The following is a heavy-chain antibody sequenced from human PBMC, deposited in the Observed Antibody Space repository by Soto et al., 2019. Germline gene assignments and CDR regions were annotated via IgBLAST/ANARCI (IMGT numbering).Heavy chain of an antibody. V-gene: IGHV3-30-3*01. J-gene: IGHJ4*02. CDR3: ARDYIRSRGPLDS. CDR2: IXXXGXNX. Sequence: GSLRLSCAASGFTFSSYAMHWVRQAPGKGLEWXAVIXXXGXNXXXAXXXXGRLTISRDNSKNTLYLQMNSLRAEDTAVYYCARDYIRSRGPLDSWGQGTRVTVSS. CDR1: GFTFSSYA. D-gene: IGHD3-10*01.